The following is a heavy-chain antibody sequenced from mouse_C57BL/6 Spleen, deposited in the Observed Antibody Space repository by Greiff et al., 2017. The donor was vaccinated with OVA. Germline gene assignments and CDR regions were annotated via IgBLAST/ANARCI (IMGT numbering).Heavy chain of an antibody. CDR1: GYAFSSSW. CDR3: ARGWLLPSYYYAMDY. CDR2: IYPGDGDT. J-gene: IGHJ4*01. D-gene: IGHD2-3*01. Sequence: VQLQQSGPELVKPGASVKISCKASGYAFSSSWMNWVKQRPGKGLEWIGRIYPGDGDTNYNGKFKGKATLTADKSSSTAYMQLSSLTSEDSAVYFCARGWLLPSYYYAMDYWGQGTSVTVSS. V-gene: IGHV1-82*01.